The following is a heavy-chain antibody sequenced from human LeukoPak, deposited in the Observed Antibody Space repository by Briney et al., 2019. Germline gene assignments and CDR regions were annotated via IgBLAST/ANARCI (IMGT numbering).Heavy chain of an antibody. V-gene: IGHV1-8*01. CDR1: GYSFISYE. Sequence: ASLKVSCKDSGYSFISYEFNCVRQDIGQGLEWLGWMNPTGGNTGYAQKFRGRVTMTRNTSISTAYMELSRLRSDDTAVYYCAREVRITMVRGVTYYYYYMDVWGKGTTVTISS. CDR3: AREVRITMVRGVTYYYYYMDV. D-gene: IGHD3-10*01. J-gene: IGHJ6*03. CDR2: MNPTGGNT.